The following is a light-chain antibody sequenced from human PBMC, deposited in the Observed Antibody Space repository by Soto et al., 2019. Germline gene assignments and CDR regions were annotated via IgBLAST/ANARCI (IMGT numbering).Light chain of an antibody. CDR1: SSNIGSNN. Sequence: QSVLTQPPSASGTPGQRVTLSCSGSSSNIGSNNVNWYQQLPGTAPKLHIYSNNQRPSGVPDRFSGSKSGSSASLAISGLQSEDEADYYCAAWDDSLNGVVFGGGTKVTVL. CDR2: SNN. V-gene: IGLV1-44*01. CDR3: AAWDDSLNGVV. J-gene: IGLJ2*01.